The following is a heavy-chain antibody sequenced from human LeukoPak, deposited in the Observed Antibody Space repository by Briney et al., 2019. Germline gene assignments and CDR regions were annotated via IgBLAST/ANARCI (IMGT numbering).Heavy chain of an antibody. CDR3: ARGDILTDYSFDP. J-gene: IGHJ5*02. D-gene: IGHD3-9*01. V-gene: IGHV3-13*04. CDR1: GFTFSNYD. Sequence: GGSLRLSCAASGFTFSNYDMHWVRQATGKGLEWVSGIGTTGDTYHPAYVKGRFTISRENAKNSLYLQMNSLRAGDTAVYYCARGDILTDYSFDPWGQGTLVIVSS. CDR2: IGTTGDT.